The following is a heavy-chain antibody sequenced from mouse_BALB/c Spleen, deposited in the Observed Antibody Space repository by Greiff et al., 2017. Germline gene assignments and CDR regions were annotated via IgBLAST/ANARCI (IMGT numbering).Heavy chain of an antibody. Sequence: EVKLEESGPGLVKPSQSLSLTCTVTGYSITSDYAWNWIRQFPGNKLEWMGYISYSGSTSYNPSLKSRISITRDTSKNQFFLQLNSVTTEDTATYYCARDGTVVDYWGQGTTLTVSS. J-gene: IGHJ2*01. CDR1: GYSITSDYA. V-gene: IGHV3-2*02. D-gene: IGHD1-1*01. CDR2: ISYSGST. CDR3: ARDGTVVDY.